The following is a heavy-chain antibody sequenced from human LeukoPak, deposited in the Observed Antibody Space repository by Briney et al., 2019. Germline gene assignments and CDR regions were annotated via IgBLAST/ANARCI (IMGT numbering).Heavy chain of an antibody. CDR2: IDTSSRYI. CDR1: GFTFSSYS. J-gene: IGHJ4*02. CDR3: ARGTMFPYYFDY. V-gene: IGHV3-21*01. D-gene: IGHD3-10*02. Sequence: GGSLRLSCAASGFTFSSYSMNWVRQAPGKGLEWVSSIDTSSRYIYYGDSVKGRFTISRDNAKNSLYLQMNSLRAEDTAVYYCARGTMFPYYFDYWGQGTLVTVSS.